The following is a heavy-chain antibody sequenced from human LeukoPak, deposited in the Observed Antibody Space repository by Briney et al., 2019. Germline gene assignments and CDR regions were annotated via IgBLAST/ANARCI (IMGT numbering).Heavy chain of an antibody. CDR1: GYTFTGYY. CDR3: SRERDSSGWSRFQN. D-gene: IGHD6-19*01. J-gene: IGHJ1*01. V-gene: IGHV1-2*02. Sequence: ASVNLSCKASGYTFTGYYIHWVRQAPGQGLEWMGWINPNSGGTNSAQKFPGRVTMSRATSSTTAYMDLSRLRSDDPAGYYFSRERDSSGWSRFQNWGQGTLVTVSS. CDR2: INPNSGGT.